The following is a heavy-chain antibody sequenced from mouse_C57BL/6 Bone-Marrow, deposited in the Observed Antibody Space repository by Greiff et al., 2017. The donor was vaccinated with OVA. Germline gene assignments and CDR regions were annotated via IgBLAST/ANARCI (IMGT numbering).Heavy chain of an antibody. CDR3: ARDDYYGSPYYAMDY. Sequence: EVQVVESGGGLVKPGGSLKLSCAASGFTFSSYAMSWVRQTPEKRLEWVATISDGGSYTYYPDNVKGRFTISRDNAKNNLYLQMSHLQSEDTAMYYCARDDYYGSPYYAMDYWGQGTSVTVSS. CDR2: ISDGGSYT. CDR1: GFTFSSYA. J-gene: IGHJ4*01. D-gene: IGHD1-1*01. V-gene: IGHV5-4*01.